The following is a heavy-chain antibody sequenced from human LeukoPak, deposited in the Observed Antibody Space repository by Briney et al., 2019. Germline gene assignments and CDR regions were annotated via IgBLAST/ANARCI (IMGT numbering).Heavy chain of an antibody. CDR2: IHHSGDT. CDR1: GYSISGDYY. J-gene: IGHJ2*01. V-gene: IGHV4-38-2*02. D-gene: IGHD6-13*01. Sequence: PSETLSLTCSVSGYSISGDYYWGWIRQPPGKGLEWIGSIHHSGDTYFNSSLKSRITMSVDTSKKQFSLKMSSVTAADTAVYYCARQGGAAAWYFDLWGRGTLVTVSS. CDR3: ARQGGAAAWYFDL.